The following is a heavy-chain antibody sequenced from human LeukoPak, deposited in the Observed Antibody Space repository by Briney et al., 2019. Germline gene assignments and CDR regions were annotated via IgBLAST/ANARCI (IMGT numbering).Heavy chain of an antibody. CDR1: GGTFSSYA. D-gene: IGHD2/OR15-2a*01. CDR3: ASMHDYAPFLYWFDP. V-gene: IGHV1-69*05. CDR2: IIPIFGTA. Sequence: SVKVSCKASGGTFSSYAISWVRQAPGQGLEWMGGIIPIFGTANYAQKFQGRVTITTDESTSTAYMELSSLRSEDTAVYYCASMHDYAPFLYWFDPWGQGTLVTVSS. J-gene: IGHJ5*02.